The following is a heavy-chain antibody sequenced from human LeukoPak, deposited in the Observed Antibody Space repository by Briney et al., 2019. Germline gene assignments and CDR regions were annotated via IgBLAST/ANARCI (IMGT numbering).Heavy chain of an antibody. J-gene: IGHJ4*02. CDR1: GYTFTNYY. D-gene: IGHD2-21*02. CDR3: AIPPCSDGYCFFDY. CDR2: INPNTGGT. V-gene: IGHV1-2*02. Sequence: ASVKVSCKASGYTFTNYYMHWVRQAPGQGPEWMGWINPNTGGTKYAQKFQGRVTMTRDTSINTAYMELSRLTSGDTAVYYCAIPPCSDGYCFFDYWGQGTLVTVSS.